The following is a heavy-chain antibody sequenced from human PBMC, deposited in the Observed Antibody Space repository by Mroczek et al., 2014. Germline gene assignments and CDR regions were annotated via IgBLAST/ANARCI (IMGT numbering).Heavy chain of an antibody. J-gene: IGHJ5*02. CDR2: IYYSGST. CDR3: ARGGFVVVPAAIWFDP. V-gene: IGHV4-30-4*01. CDR1: GGSISSGDYY. D-gene: IGHD2-2*01. Sequence: QVQLVQSGPGLVKPSQTLSLTCTVSGGSISSGDYYWSWIRQPPGKGLEWIGYIYYSGSTYYNPSLKSRVTISVDTSKNQFSLKLSSVTAADTAVYYCARGGFVVVPAAIWFDPWGQGTLVTVSS.